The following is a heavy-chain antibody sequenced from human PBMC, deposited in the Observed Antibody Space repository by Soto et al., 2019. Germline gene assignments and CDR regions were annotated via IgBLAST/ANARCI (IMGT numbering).Heavy chain of an antibody. CDR3: ARVDYGDYPWFDP. CDR2: VYYNGST. J-gene: IGHJ5*02. V-gene: IGHV4-61*01. Sequence: QVQLQESGPGLVKPSDTLSLTCSVSGGSVSSHLYYWGWIRQPPGNGLECIAKVYYNGSTNYNPSLKSRVTLSLDTSKNHFSLKLSSVTAADTAVYYCARVDYGDYPWFDPWGQGTPVTVSS. D-gene: IGHD4-17*01. CDR1: GGSVSSHLYY.